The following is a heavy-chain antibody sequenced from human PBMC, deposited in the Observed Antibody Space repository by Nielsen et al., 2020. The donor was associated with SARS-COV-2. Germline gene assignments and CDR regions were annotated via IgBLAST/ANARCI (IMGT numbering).Heavy chain of an antibody. D-gene: IGHD2-2*01. CDR3: VNCRTSRLDDDLDDI. CDR2: INSRGDKR. J-gene: IGHJ3*02. CDR1: GFSFSIHA. V-gene: IGHV3-64D*08. Sequence: GESLKISCSASGFSFSIHAMHWVRQAPGKGLEFVSVINSRGDKRYYADSVEDRFTISRDNSKNTLYLEMSRLRPEDTAVYYCVNCRTSRLDDDLDDIWGQGTMVAVSS.